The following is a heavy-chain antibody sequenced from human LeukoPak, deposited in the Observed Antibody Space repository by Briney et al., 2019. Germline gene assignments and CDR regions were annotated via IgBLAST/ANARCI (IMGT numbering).Heavy chain of an antibody. D-gene: IGHD5-24*01. Sequence: PSETLSLTCTVSGGSISSASYYWGWIRQPPGKGLEWIESIYYSGSTYYNPSLKSRVTISVNMSKNQFSLKLSSVTAADTAVYYCARQFGGYNLYYFDYWGQGTLVTVSS. CDR2: IYYSGST. CDR3: ARQFGGYNLYYFDY. J-gene: IGHJ4*02. V-gene: IGHV4-39*01. CDR1: GGSISSASYY.